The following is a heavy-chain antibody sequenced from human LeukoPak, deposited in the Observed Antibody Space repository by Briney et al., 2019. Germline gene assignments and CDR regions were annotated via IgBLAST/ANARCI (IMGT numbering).Heavy chain of an antibody. CDR2: MFYSGSA. CDR3: MRDGPSWGLL. CDR1: GGSISSSSYY. D-gene: IGHD3-16*01. V-gene: IGHV4-39*07. J-gene: IGHJ4*02. Sequence: SETLSLTCTVSGGSISSSSYYWGWIRQPPGKGLEWIGSMFYSGSAFYNPSLKSRVTISVDTSKNQFFLKLNSVTAADTAVYYCMRDGPSWGLLWGQGALVTVSS.